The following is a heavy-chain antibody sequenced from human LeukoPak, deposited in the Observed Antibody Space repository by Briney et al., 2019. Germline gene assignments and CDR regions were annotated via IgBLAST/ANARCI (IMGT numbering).Heavy chain of an antibody. CDR1: GYTFTSYG. V-gene: IGHV1-18*01. CDR2: ISAYNGNT. J-gene: IGHJ4*02. Sequence: ASVKVSCKASGYTFTSYGISWVRQAPGQGLEWMGWISAYNGNTNYAQKLQGRVTMTTDTSTSTAYMELRSLRSDDTAVYYCARNPLNFDFWSGALDYWGQGTLVTVSS. D-gene: IGHD3-3*01. CDR3: ARNPLNFDFWSGALDY.